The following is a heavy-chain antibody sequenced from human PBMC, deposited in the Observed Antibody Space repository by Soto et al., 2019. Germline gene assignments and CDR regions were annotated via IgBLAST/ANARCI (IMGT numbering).Heavy chain of an antibody. Sequence: PGGSLRLSCAASGFTFITYPMHWVRQAPGKGLEWVAVISYDGSNKFYADSVKGRFTISRDNSKNTLSLQMNSLRAEDTAVYYCARDSSGGYSFGIFDYWGQGTLVTVSS. CDR1: GFTFITYP. CDR2: ISYDGSNK. D-gene: IGHD5-18*01. CDR3: ARDSSGGYSFGIFDY. V-gene: IGHV3-30-3*01. J-gene: IGHJ4*02.